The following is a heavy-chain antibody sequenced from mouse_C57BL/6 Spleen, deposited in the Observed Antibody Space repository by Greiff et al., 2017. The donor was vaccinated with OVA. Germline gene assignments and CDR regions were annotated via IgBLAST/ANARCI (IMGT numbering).Heavy chain of an antibody. V-gene: IGHV2-5*01. CDR2: IWRGGST. J-gene: IGHJ4*01. CDR3: AKKITTVDYAMDY. D-gene: IGHD1-1*01. CDR1: GFSLTSYG. Sequence: QVQLQQSGPGLVQPSQSLSITCTVSGFSLTSYGVHWVRQSPGKGLEWLGVIWRGGSTDYNAAFMSRLSITKDNSKSQVFFKMNSLQADDTAIYYCAKKITTVDYAMDYWGQGTSVTVSS.